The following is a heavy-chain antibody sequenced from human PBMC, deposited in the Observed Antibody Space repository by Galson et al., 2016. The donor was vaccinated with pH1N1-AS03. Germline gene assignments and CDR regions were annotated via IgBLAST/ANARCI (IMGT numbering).Heavy chain of an antibody. CDR1: RGSFGGAY. V-gene: IGHV4-34*12. CDR3: ARRPTGIDY. J-gene: IGHJ4*02. CDR2: IIIGRGLPP. Sequence: SETLSLTCTVSRGSFGGAYWTWIRQPPGKGLEWIGEIIIGRGLPPTYTPSLKRRVTISIDTSRCELSLKLRSVTAADTGVYYCARRPTGIDYWGQGTQVTVSS. D-gene: IGHD3-10*01.